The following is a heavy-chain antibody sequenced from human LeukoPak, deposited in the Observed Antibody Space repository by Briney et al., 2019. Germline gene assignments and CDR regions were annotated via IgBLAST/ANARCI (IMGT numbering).Heavy chain of an antibody. V-gene: IGHV4-39*01. CDR1: GGSFSSNTYY. D-gene: IGHD2-2*02. CDR2: ISYSGTT. J-gene: IGHJ3*02. CDR3: ASHTYRGAFDI. Sequence: SETLSLTCTVSGGSFSSNTYYWGWIRLPPGMELELIGSISYSGTTYYNPSLKSRVTISVDTSKSQFSLKLSSVTAADTAVYFFASHTYRGAFDIWGQGTMVTVSS.